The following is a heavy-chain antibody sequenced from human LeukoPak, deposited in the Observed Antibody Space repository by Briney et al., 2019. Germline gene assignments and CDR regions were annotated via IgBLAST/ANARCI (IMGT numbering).Heavy chain of an antibody. CDR1: GGSISTYY. D-gene: IGHD1-7*01. CDR2: IYYSGST. V-gene: IGHV4-59*01. Sequence: PSETLSLTCTVSGGSISTYYWSWIRQPPGKGLEWIGYIYYSGSTNYNPSLKSRVTILVDTSKNHFSLKLSSVTAADTAVYYCARAKTGTTWGGTFDMWGQGTMVTVSS. CDR3: ARAKTGTTWGGTFDM. J-gene: IGHJ3*02.